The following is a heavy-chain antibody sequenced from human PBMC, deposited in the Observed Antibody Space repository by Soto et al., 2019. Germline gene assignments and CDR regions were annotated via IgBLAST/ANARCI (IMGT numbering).Heavy chain of an antibody. CDR3: ARDNPPMGV. CDR2: ISAYNGNT. CDR1: GYTFTTYY. Sequence: QVQLVQSGAEAKKPGASVKVSCKASGYTFTTYYISWVRQSPGQGLEGMGWISAYNGNTNYLQKLQGRVTITTDTSTSKAYMELRSLRSDDTAVYYCARDNPPMGVWGQGTTVTVSS. V-gene: IGHV1-18*01. J-gene: IGHJ6*02.